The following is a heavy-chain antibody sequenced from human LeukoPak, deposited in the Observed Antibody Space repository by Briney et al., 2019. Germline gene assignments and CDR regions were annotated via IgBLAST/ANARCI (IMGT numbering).Heavy chain of an antibody. D-gene: IGHD1-26*01. V-gene: IGHV3-53*01. CDR2: IYSGGST. Sequence: GGSLRLSCAASGFTVSSNYMSWVRQAPGKGLEWVSVIYSGGSTYYADSVKGRFTISRDNSKNTLYLQMNSLRAEDTAVHYCARENVGATTYYWGQGTLVTVSS. J-gene: IGHJ4*02. CDR3: ARENVGATTYY. CDR1: GFTVSSNY.